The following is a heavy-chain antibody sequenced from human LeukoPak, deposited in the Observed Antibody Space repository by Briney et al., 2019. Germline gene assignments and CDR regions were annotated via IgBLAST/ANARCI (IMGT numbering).Heavy chain of an antibody. Sequence: SETLSLTCAVYGGSFSGYYWSWIRQPPGKGLEWIGEINHSGSTNYNPSLKSRVTISVDTSKNQFSLKLSSVTAADTAVYYCAREIVGAPVPGGQGTLVTVSS. D-gene: IGHD1-26*01. J-gene: IGHJ4*02. V-gene: IGHV4-34*01. CDR3: AREIVGAPVP. CDR2: INHSGST. CDR1: GGSFSGYY.